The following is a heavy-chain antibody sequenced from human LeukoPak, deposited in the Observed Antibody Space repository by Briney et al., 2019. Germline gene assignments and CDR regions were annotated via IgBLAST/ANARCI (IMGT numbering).Heavy chain of an antibody. CDR2: IFAGGAP. V-gene: IGHV3-53*01. J-gene: IGHJ4*02. CDR1: GYTVSNNY. D-gene: IGHD3-10*01. CDR3: ARGVGVRGVISQPLEV. Sequence: GSLRLSCAASGYTVSNNYMRWVRQAPGKGLEWVGVIFAGGAPYYADSVKGRFTISRDISKNTLYVQMNSLRVEDTAVYYCARGVGVRGVISQPLEVWGQGTLVIVSS.